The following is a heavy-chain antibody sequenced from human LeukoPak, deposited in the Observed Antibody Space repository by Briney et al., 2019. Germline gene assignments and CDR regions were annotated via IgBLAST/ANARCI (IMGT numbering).Heavy chain of an antibody. CDR1: GFTVSSNY. J-gene: IGHJ5*02. V-gene: IGHV3-66*01. Sequence: GGSLRLSCAASGFTVSSNYMSWVRQAPGKGLEWVSVIYSGGSTYYADSVKGRFTISRDNSKNTVYLQMNSLRAEDTAVYYCARDGDSSGWNGFDPWGQGTLVTVSS. CDR3: ARDGDSSGWNGFDP. D-gene: IGHD6-19*01. CDR2: IYSGGST.